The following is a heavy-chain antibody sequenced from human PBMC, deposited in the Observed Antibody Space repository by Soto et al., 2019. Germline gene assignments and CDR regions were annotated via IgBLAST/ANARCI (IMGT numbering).Heavy chain of an antibody. V-gene: IGHV3-23*01. Sequence: GSLRLSCAASGFTFTTYAMTWVGQAPGKGLKWVSTVTGSGGSAYYADSVQGRFTISRDNSKNTVYLQMNSLRADDTAIYYCAKDRTTMYDGFDIWGQGTTVTVSS. CDR2: VTGSGGSA. J-gene: IGHJ3*02. CDR1: GFTFTTYA. D-gene: IGHD1-1*01. CDR3: AKDRTTMYDGFDI.